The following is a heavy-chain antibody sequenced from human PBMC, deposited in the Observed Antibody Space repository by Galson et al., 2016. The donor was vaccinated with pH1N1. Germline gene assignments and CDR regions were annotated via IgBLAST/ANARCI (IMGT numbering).Heavy chain of an antibody. CDR3: ARPFYGGQYWGAAFNI. CDR2: IRFAGDGQ. CDR1: RFTLSSYG. D-gene: IGHD4-23*01. Sequence: SLRLSCAGSRFTLSSYGIHWVRQAPGKGLEWVAFIRFAGDGQIYTDSVKGRFTISRDNSKSTLYPQMNSLRDEDTAVYYCARPFYGGQYWGAAFNIWGQGTMVTVSS. J-gene: IGHJ3*02. V-gene: IGHV3-33*01.